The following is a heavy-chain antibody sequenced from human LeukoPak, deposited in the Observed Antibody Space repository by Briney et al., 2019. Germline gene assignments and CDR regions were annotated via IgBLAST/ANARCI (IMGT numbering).Heavy chain of an antibody. J-gene: IGHJ4*02. Sequence: ASVKVSCKASGYTFTSYGISWVRQAPGQGLEWMGWISAYNGNTNYAQKLQGRVTMTTDTSTSTAYMELGSPRSDDTAVYYCARAPITMIVVVINLFDYWGQGTLVTVSS. CDR1: GYTFTSYG. CDR2: ISAYNGNT. CDR3: ARAPITMIVVVINLFDY. V-gene: IGHV1-18*01. D-gene: IGHD3-22*01.